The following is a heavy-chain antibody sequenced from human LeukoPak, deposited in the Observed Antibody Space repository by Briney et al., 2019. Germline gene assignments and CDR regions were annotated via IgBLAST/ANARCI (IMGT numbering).Heavy chain of an antibody. Sequence: PGGSLRLSCAASGFTFSSYEMNWVRQASGKGLEWVSYISSSGSTIYYADSVKGRFTISRDNAKNSLYLQMNSLRAEDTAVYYCARDSIFFSSGWHVGPDWGQGTQVTVSS. CDR1: GFTFSSYE. J-gene: IGHJ4*02. V-gene: IGHV3-48*03. CDR3: ARDSIFFSSGWHVGPD. CDR2: ISSSGSTI. D-gene: IGHD6-19*01.